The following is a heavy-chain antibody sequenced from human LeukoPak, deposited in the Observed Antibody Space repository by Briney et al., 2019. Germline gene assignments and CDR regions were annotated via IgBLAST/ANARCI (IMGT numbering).Heavy chain of an antibody. CDR1: GFTFSSYA. CDR3: ARTIYYYESTSYFSDAFDI. D-gene: IGHD3-22*01. V-gene: IGHV3-21*01. J-gene: IGHJ3*02. Sequence: GGSLRLSCAASGFTFSSYAMSWVRQVPGKGLDWVSPISPTGIYIYYQDSVKGRFTISRDDAKNSLYLEMDSLRAEDTALYYCARTIYYYESTSYFSDAFDIWGQGTMVTVSS. CDR2: ISPTGIYI.